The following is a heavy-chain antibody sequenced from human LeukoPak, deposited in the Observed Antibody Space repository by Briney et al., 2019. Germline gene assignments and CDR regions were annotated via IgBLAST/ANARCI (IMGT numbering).Heavy chain of an antibody. D-gene: IGHD3-3*01. V-gene: IGHV3-33*01. J-gene: IGHJ4*02. CDR1: AFTFSTYG. CDR3: ARDLEIGSSSYYFDY. CDR2: IWYDGSNK. Sequence: GGSLRLSCAASAFTFSTYGRHWVRQAPGKGPESVAVIWYDGSNKYYADSVRGRFTISRDNFKNTLYLQMNSLRAEDTAVYYCARDLEIGSSSYYFDYWGQGTLVTVSS.